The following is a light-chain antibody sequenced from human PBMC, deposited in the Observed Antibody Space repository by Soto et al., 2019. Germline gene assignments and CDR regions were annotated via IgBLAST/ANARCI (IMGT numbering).Light chain of an antibody. Sequence: QSALTQPRSVSGSPGQSVTISCTGTSSDVGGYKYVSWFQQHPGKAPKVMIYEVSERPSGVPGRFSGSKSGNTASLTISGLQAEDEAEYYCSSYTNINTRACVFGTGTKVTVL. CDR1: SSDVGGYKY. V-gene: IGLV2-11*01. CDR3: SSYTNINTRACV. CDR2: EVS. J-gene: IGLJ1*01.